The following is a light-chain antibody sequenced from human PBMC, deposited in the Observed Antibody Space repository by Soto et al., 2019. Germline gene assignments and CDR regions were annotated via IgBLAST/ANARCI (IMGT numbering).Light chain of an antibody. CDR2: DAS. Sequence: DIQMTQSPSTLSASVGDRVTITCRASQTISNWLAWYQQKPGKAPTLLIYDASTLERGVPSRFSGTGSGTEFTLSIYSLQPDDFATYYCQQYHTSSITFGQGTLLEVK. V-gene: IGKV1-5*01. CDR1: QTISNW. J-gene: IGKJ5*01. CDR3: QQYHTSSIT.